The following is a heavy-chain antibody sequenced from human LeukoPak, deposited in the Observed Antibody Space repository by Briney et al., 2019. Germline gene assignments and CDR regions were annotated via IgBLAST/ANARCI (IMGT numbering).Heavy chain of an antibody. V-gene: IGHV3-7*01. CDR1: GFTFSSYW. CDR2: IKQDGSEK. D-gene: IGHD3-16*02. Sequence: PGGSLRLSCAASGFTFSSYWVSWVRQAPGKGLEWVANIKQDGSEKYYVDSVKGRFTISRDNAKNSLYLQMNSLRAEDTAVYYCARDRSPSYYDYVWGSYRSSNWFDPWGQGTLVTVSS. J-gene: IGHJ5*02. CDR3: ARDRSPSYYDYVWGSYRSSNWFDP.